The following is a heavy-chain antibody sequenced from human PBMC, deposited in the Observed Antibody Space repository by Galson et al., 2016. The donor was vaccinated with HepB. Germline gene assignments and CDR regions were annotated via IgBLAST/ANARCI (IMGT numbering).Heavy chain of an antibody. V-gene: IGHV1-8*01. D-gene: IGHD3-3*01. CDR1: GYTFTSYD. CDR3: AREGTTTFGDYYYYYGMDV. Sequence: SVKVSCKASGYTFTSYDINWVRQATGQGLEWMGWMNPNNGNTGYAQNFQGRVTMTRNTSISTAYMELSSLRPEDTAVYYCAREGTTTFGDYYYYYGMDVWGKGTTVTVSS. J-gene: IGHJ6*04. CDR2: MNPNNGNT.